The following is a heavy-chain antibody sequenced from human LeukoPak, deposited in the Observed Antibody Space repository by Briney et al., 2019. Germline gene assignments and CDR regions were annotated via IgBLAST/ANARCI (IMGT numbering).Heavy chain of an antibody. V-gene: IGHV1-8*01. Sequence: ASVKVSCKASGYTFTSYDINWVRQATGQGLEWMGWMNPNSGNTGYAQKFQGRVTMTRNTSISTAYMELSSLRSEDTAVYYCARGHKNYGYYYYYMDVWGKGTTVTVSS. CDR2: MNPNSGNT. CDR1: GYTFTSYD. D-gene: IGHD1-7*01. CDR3: ARGHKNYGYYYYYMDV. J-gene: IGHJ6*03.